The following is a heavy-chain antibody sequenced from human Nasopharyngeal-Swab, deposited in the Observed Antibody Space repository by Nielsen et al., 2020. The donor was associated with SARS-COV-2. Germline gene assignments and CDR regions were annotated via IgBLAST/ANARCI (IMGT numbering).Heavy chain of an antibody. CDR1: GYTLTELS. CDR3: ARDDYGDYTGDY. CDR2: FDPEDGET. J-gene: IGHJ4*02. V-gene: IGHV1-24*01. D-gene: IGHD4-17*01. Sequence: ASVKVSCKVSGYTLTELSMHWVRQAPGKGLEWMGGFDPEDGETIYAQKFQGRVTMTTDTSTSTAYMELRSLRSDDTAVYYCARDDYGDYTGDYGGQGTLVTVAS.